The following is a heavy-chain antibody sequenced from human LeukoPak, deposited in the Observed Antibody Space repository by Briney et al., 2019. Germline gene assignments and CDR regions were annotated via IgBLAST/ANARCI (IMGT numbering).Heavy chain of an antibody. CDR1: GFTFSSYW. V-gene: IGHV3-74*01. Sequence: GSLRLSCAASGFTFSSYWMHWVRQAPGKGLVWVSRINSDESNTDYADSVKGRFTISRDNAKNTLYLQMNSLRADDTAVYYCARTVGYRAIDLWGQGTMVTVSS. J-gene: IGHJ3*01. CDR3: ARTVGYRAIDL. CDR2: INSDESNT. D-gene: IGHD4-23*01.